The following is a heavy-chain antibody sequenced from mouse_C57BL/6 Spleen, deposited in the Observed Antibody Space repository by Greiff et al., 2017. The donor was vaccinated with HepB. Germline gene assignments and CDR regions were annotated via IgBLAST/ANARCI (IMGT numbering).Heavy chain of an antibody. CDR3: AGQTGNWVYWYFDV. D-gene: IGHD4-1*01. CDR1: GFTFSSYG. J-gene: IGHJ1*03. V-gene: IGHV5-6*01. Sequence: EVKLMESGGDLVKPGGSLKLSCAASGFTFSSYGMSWVRQTPDKRLEWVATISSGGSYTYYPDSVKGRFTISRDNAKNTLYRQMSSLKSEDTAMYYFAGQTGNWVYWYFDVWGTGTTFTVSS. CDR2: ISSGGSYT.